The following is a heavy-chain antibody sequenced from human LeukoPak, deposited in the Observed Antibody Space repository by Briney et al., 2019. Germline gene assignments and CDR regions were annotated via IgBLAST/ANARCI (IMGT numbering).Heavy chain of an antibody. Sequence: SETLSLTCTVSGGSISSSSYYWGWIRQPPGKGLEWIGYIYYSGSTNYNPSLKSRVTISVDSSKNQFSLKLSSVTAADTAVYYCARERNCGGDCYSGDAFDIWGQGTMVTVSS. CDR2: IYYSGST. V-gene: IGHV4-61*01. CDR3: ARERNCGGDCYSGDAFDI. CDR1: GGSISSSSYY. D-gene: IGHD2-21*02. J-gene: IGHJ3*02.